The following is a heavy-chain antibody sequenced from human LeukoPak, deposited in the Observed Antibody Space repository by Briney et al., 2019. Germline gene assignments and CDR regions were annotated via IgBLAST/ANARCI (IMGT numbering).Heavy chain of an antibody. CDR2: TYYRSKWYN. J-gene: IGHJ5*02. CDR1: GDSVSSNSAA. Sequence: SQTLSLTCAISGDSVSSNSAAWNWIRQSPSRGLEWLGRTYYRSKWYNDYAVSVKSRITINPDTSKNQFSLQLNSVTPEDTAVYYCAKSGVLRFLEWLTGSWFDPWGQGTLVTVSS. D-gene: IGHD3-3*01. CDR3: AKSGVLRFLEWLTGSWFDP. V-gene: IGHV6-1*01.